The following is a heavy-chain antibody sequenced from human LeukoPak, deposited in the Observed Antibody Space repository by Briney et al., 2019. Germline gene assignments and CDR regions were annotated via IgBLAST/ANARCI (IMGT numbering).Heavy chain of an antibody. D-gene: IGHD3-3*01. CDR2: INPSGGST. CDR1: GYTFTSYY. J-gene: IGHJ4*02. V-gene: IGHV1-46*01. CDR3: ARARRLLHHDFWTLLKNYYFDY. Sequence: ASVKVSCKASGYTFTSYYMHWVRQAPGQGLEWMGIINPSGGSTSYAQKFQGRVTMTRDTSTSTVYMELSSLRSEDTAVYYCARARRLLHHDFWTLLKNYYFDYWGQGTLVTVSS.